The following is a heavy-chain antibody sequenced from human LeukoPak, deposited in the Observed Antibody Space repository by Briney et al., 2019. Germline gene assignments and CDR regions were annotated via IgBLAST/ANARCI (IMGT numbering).Heavy chain of an antibody. V-gene: IGHV4-59*11. CDR3: ARGIGWFDP. J-gene: IGHJ5*02. CDR1: GGSISSHY. D-gene: IGHD1-26*01. CDR2: IYYSGST. Sequence: SETLSLTCTVSGGSISSHYWSRIRQPPGKGLEWIGYIYYSGSTNYNPSLKSRVTISVDTSKNQFSLKLSSVTAADTAVYYCARGIGWFDPWGQGTLVTVSS.